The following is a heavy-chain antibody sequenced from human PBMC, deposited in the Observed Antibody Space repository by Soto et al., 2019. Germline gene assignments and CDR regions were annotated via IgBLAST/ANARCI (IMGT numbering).Heavy chain of an antibody. CDR1: GFTFSSYA. D-gene: IGHD4-17*01. J-gene: IGHJ4*02. V-gene: IGHV3-23*01. CDR2: ISGYGSST. CDR3: AKDLLTTLTTGVDY. Sequence: PGGSLRLSCGASGFTFSSYAMSWVRQAPGEGLEWVSAISGYGSSTYYTDSVKGRFTISRDNSKNTLSLQMNSLRAEDTAVYYCAKDLLTTLTTGVDYWGQGTLVTVSS.